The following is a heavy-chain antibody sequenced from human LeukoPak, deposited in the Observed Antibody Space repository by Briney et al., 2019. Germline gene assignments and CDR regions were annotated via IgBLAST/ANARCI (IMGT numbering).Heavy chain of an antibody. CDR3: ARDYVDDIPMIKDY. D-gene: IGHD2-8*01. CDR1: GGTFSSYA. CDR2: IIPIFGTA. V-gene: IGHV1-69*13. Sequence: SVKVSCKASGGTFSSYAISWVRQAPGQGLVWMGGIIPIFGTANYAQKFQGRVTITADESTSTAYMELSSLRSEDTAVYYCARDYVDDIPMIKDYWGQGTLVTVSS. J-gene: IGHJ4*02.